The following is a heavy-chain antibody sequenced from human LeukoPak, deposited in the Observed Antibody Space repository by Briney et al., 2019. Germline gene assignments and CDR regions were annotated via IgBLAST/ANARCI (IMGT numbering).Heavy chain of an antibody. V-gene: IGHV3-30-3*01. CDR3: ASGNYYDSSGYYSSFDY. J-gene: IGHJ4*02. D-gene: IGHD3-22*01. CDR1: GFTFSSYA. CDR2: ISYDGSNK. Sequence: GGSLRLSCAASGFTFSSYAMHWVRQAPGKGLEWVAVISYDGSNKYYADSVKGRFTICRDNSKNTLYLQMNSLRAEDTAVYYCASGNYYDSSGYYSSFDYWGQGTLVTVSS.